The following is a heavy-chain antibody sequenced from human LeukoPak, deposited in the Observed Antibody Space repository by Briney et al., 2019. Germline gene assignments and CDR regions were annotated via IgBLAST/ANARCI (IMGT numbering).Heavy chain of an antibody. CDR3: ARESQSAYYFDSSGYEDAFDI. CDR2: ISTSSNYR. Sequence: GGSLRLSCAASGFTFSSYNMNWVRQAPGKGLEWVSSISTSSNYRYYADSVKGRFTISRDNAKKLLYLQMNSLRAEDTAVYYCARESQSAYYFDSSGYEDAFDIWGQGTMVTVSS. CDR1: GFTFSSYN. V-gene: IGHV3-21*01. D-gene: IGHD3-22*01. J-gene: IGHJ3*02.